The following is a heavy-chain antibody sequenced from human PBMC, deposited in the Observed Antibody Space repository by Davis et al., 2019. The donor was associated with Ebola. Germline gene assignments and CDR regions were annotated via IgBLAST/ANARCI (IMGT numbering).Heavy chain of an antibody. CDR2: IKSDGSGT. J-gene: IGHJ3*02. CDR3: ASGTGFLEWLFHDAFDI. CDR1: GFTFSNYR. V-gene: IGHV3-74*01. D-gene: IGHD3-3*01. Sequence: HTRGSLRLSCAASGFTFSNYRMHWVRQAPGKGLLWVSHIKSDGSGTTYADSVKCRFTISRDNAKNSLYLQMNSLRAEDTAVYYCASGTGFLEWLFHDAFDIWGRGTMVTVSS.